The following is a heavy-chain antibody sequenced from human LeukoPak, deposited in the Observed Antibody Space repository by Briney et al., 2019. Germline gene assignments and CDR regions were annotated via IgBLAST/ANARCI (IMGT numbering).Heavy chain of an antibody. CDR2: IIGSGGTT. J-gene: IGHJ4*02. CDR1: GFSFGSFA. D-gene: IGHD2-15*01. Sequence: PGGSLRLSCAASGFSFGSFAMSWVRQAPGKGLEWVSGIIGSGGTTFYADSVKGRFTISRDNSKNTVYLQMDSLRVEDTAIYYCAKTTTGYSSGRYPAWPIDYWGQGTLVTVSS. CDR3: AKTTTGYSSGRYPAWPIDY. V-gene: IGHV3-23*01.